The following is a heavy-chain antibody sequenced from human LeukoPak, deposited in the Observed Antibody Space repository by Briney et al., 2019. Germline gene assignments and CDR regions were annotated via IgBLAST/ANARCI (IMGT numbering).Heavy chain of an antibody. D-gene: IGHD3-16*01. CDR1: GGSISSGSYY. CDR2: IYTSGST. V-gene: IGHV4-61*02. J-gene: IGHJ4*02. CDR3: ARAEYDYVWGSYIVY. Sequence: SETLSLTCTVSGGSISSGSYYWSWIRQPAGKGLEWIGRIYTSGSTNYNPSLKSRVTISVDTSKNQFSLKLSSVTAADTAVYYCARAEYDYVWGSYIVYWGQGTLVTVSS.